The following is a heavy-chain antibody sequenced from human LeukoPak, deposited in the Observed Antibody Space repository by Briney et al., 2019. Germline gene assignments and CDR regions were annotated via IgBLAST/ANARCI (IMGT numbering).Heavy chain of an antibody. J-gene: IGHJ4*02. CDR3: ARDGLHSYGYSYFDY. D-gene: IGHD5-18*01. CDR2: THSSGST. CDR1: GGSISSYH. V-gene: IGHV4-4*07. Sequence: ASETLSLTCTVSGGSISSYHWSWIRQPAGKGLEWIGRTHSSGSTNYNPSLKSRVTMSIDTSKNQFSLKLTSVTAADTAVYYCARDGLHSYGYSYFDYWGQGTLVTVSS.